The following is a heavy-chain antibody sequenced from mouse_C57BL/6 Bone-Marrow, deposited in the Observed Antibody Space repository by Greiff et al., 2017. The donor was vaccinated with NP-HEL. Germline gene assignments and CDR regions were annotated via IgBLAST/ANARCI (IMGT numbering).Heavy chain of an antibody. CDR2: INPNNGGT. CDR1: GYTFTDYN. D-gene: IGHD1-1*01. Sequence: VQLKQSGPELVKPGASVKIPCKASGYTFTDYNMDWVKQSHGKSLEWIGDINPNNGGTIYNQKFKGKATLTVDKSSSTAYMERRSLTSEDTAVYYCARNVYYYGSSYGYFDYWGQGTTLTVSS. CDR3: ARNVYYYGSSYGYFDY. J-gene: IGHJ2*01. V-gene: IGHV1-18*01.